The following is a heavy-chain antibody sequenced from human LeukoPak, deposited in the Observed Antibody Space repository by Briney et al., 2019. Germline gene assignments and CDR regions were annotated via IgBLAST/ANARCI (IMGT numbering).Heavy chain of an antibody. Sequence: TLPLTCTVSGGSISSSSYYWDWIRQPPGKGLEWIGNIFYSGSTSYNPSLKSRVTISVDSSKNQFSLKLSSVTAADTAVYYCASSYYPLDCWGQGSLVTVS. V-gene: IGHV4-39*01. CDR2: IFYSGST. J-gene: IGHJ4*02. CDR3: ASSYYPLDC. D-gene: IGHD3-10*01. CDR1: GGSISSSSYY.